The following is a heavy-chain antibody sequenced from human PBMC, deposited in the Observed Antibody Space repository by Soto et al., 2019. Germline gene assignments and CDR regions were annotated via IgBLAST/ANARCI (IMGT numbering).Heavy chain of an antibody. CDR3: AKSRVFIGAIVTLLDS. D-gene: IGHD3-16*02. Sequence: EVQLLESGGGLVQPGGSLTLSCATSGFTFSSYAMVWVRQAAEKGLEWVSSIRNNGATAYYADSVKGRFTISRGNSENTLYLQMNGLRAEDTALYFCAKSRVFIGAIVTLLDSWGQGTQVTVSS. J-gene: IGHJ4*02. CDR1: GFTFSSYA. CDR2: IRNNGATA. V-gene: IGHV3-23*01.